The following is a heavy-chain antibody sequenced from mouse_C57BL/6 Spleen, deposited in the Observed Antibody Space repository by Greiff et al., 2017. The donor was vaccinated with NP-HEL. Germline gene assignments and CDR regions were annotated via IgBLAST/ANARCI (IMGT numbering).Heavy chain of an antibody. CDR2: ISSGSSTN. D-gene: IGHD2-12*01. Sequence: EVLLVESGGGLVKPGGSLKLSCAASGFTFSDYGMHWVRQAPEKGLEWVAYISSGSSTNYYADTVKGRFTIARDNAKNTLFLQMTSLRTEDTAMYYCARRYSLSTGYFDVWGTGTTVTVSS. CDR1: GFTFSDYG. CDR3: ARRYSLSTGYFDV. J-gene: IGHJ1*03. V-gene: IGHV5-17*01.